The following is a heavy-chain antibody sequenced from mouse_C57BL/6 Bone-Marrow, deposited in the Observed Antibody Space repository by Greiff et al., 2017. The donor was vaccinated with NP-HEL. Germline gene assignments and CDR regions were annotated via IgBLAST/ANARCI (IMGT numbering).Heavy chain of an antibody. V-gene: IGHV10-1*01. CDR2: IRSKSNNYAT. D-gene: IGHD2-1*01. J-gene: IGHJ1*03. CDR3: VRRGIYYGPPYWYFDV. Sequence: EVKLMESGGGLVQPKGSLKLSCAASGFSFNTYAMNWVRQAPGKGLEWVARIRSKSNNYATNYADSVKDRFTISRDDSESMLYLQMNNLITEDAARDYWVRRGIYYGPPYWYFDVWGTGTTVTVSS. CDR1: GFSFNTYA.